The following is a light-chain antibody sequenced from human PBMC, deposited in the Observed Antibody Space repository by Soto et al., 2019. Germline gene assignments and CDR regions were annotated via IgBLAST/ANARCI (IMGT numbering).Light chain of an antibody. CDR2: DAS. Sequence: IQMTQSPSTLSASIRDRVTINCRASRNIGTSLAWYQQKPGKAPQLLIYDASTLESGVPSRFSGSGSGTKFTLTIASLQPDDFATYYCQQYDSYSWTFGQGTKMDI. V-gene: IGKV1-5*01. J-gene: IGKJ1*01. CDR3: QQYDSYSWT. CDR1: RNIGTS.